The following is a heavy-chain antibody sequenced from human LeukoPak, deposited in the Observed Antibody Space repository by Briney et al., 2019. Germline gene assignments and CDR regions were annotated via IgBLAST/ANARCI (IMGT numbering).Heavy chain of an antibody. V-gene: IGHV3-21*01. J-gene: IGHJ4*02. Sequence: GGSLRLSCAASGFTFSSYAMHWVRQAPGKGLEWVSAISGDSRYIYYTDSVRGRFTISRDNAENSLYLLMHSLRVEDTAVYYCARAPTVLVGYCSSSSCQADYWGQGTLVTVSS. CDR2: ISGDSRYI. D-gene: IGHD2-2*01. CDR1: GFTFSSYA. CDR3: ARAPTVLVGYCSSSSCQADY.